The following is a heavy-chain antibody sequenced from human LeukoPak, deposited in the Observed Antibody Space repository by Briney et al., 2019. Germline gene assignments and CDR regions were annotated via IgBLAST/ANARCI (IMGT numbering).Heavy chain of an antibody. CDR2: IIPILGIA. J-gene: IGHJ4*02. Sequence: ASVKVSCKASGGTFSSYAISWVRQAPGQGLEWMGRIIPILGIANYAQKFQGRVTITADKSTSTAYMELSSLRSEDTAVYYCARDLGYSSSWPKGYWGQGTLVTVSS. D-gene: IGHD6-13*01. V-gene: IGHV1-69*04. CDR1: GGTFSSYA. CDR3: ARDLGYSSSWPKGY.